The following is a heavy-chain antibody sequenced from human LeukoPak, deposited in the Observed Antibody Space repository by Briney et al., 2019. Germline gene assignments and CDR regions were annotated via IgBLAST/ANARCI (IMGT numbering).Heavy chain of an antibody. CDR3: AREPYGSGSHFDY. V-gene: IGHV5-51*01. CDR1: GYSFTSYW. J-gene: IGHJ4*02. Sequence: GASLQISCMGSGYSFTSYWIGWVRQMPGKGLEWMGIIYPGDSETRYSPSFQGQVTISADKSISTAYLQWSSLKASDTAMYYCAREPYGSGSHFDYWGQGTLVTVSS. CDR2: IYPGDSET. D-gene: IGHD3-10*01.